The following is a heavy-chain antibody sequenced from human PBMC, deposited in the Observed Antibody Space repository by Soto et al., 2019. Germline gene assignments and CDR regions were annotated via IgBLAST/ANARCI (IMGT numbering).Heavy chain of an antibody. CDR3: ARDVETGCAFDI. Sequence: PSETLSLTCTVSGGSVSSGSHFWNWIRQPPGKGLEWIGYVYYTGSTKYNPSLKSRVTISVDTSKNQFSLKLSSVTAADTAVYYCARDVETGCAFDIWGQGTMVTVSS. CDR1: GGSVSSGSHF. CDR2: VYYTGST. V-gene: IGHV4-61*01. J-gene: IGHJ3*02.